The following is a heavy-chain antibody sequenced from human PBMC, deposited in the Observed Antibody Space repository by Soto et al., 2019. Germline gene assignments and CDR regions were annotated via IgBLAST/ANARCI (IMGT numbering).Heavy chain of an antibody. D-gene: IGHD1-26*01. CDR1: GYTPTNYD. CDR2: ISAYNGNT. CDR3: ARGLYRRGTYYAFDN. V-gene: IGHV1-18*01. J-gene: IGHJ4*02. Sequence: QVPLVQSGPEVKKPGASVKVSCKTSGYTPTNYDIGWVRQAPGQGLEYMGWISAYNGNTNYARKLQDRVTLTTGTSTRTAYMELRSLQSDDTAIYYCARGLYRRGTYYAFDNWGQGTLVTVSS.